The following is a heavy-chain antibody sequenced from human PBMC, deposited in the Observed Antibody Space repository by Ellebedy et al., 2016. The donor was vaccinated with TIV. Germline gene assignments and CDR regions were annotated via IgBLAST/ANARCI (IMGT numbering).Heavy chain of an antibody. CDR3: ASSPSGYEIPY. Sequence: SETLSLXXNVSGGTISSTNYYWGWIRQSPEKGLEWIGSIYHSGSTYYNPSLKSRLTISLGTTKNQFSLRLDSVTAADTAVYYCASSPSGYEIPYWGQGTLVTVSS. D-gene: IGHD5-12*01. CDR2: IYHSGST. CDR1: GGTISSTNYY. J-gene: IGHJ4*02. V-gene: IGHV4-39*07.